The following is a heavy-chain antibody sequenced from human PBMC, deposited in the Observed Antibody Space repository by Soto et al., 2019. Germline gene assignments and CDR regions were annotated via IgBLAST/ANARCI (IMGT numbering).Heavy chain of an antibody. J-gene: IGHJ6*02. Sequence: QVQLVQSGAEVKKPGSSVKVSCKASGGTFGSYAISWVRQAPGQGLEWMGGIIPITGTANYAQKLQGRVTIAADESTSTAYMELSRLRSEDTAVYYCARSQGSSTSLEIYYYYYYGMDVWGQGTTVTVSS. CDR1: GGTFGSYA. V-gene: IGHV1-69*01. CDR3: ARSQGSSTSLEIYYYYYYGMDV. CDR2: IIPITGTA. D-gene: IGHD2-2*01.